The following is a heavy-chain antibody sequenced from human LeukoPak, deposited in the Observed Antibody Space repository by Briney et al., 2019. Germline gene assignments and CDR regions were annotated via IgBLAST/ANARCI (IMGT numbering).Heavy chain of an antibody. D-gene: IGHD3/OR15-3a*01. V-gene: IGHV3-48*01. CDR1: GFTFNSYS. J-gene: IGHJ4*02. CDR3: ARLGLVRNFDY. Sequence: GGSLRLSCAASGFTFNSYSMNWVRQAPGKGLEWVSYISSSSSTIYYADSVKGRFTISRDNAKNSLYLQMNSLRAEDTAVYYCARLGLVRNFDYWGQGTLVTVSS. CDR2: ISSSSSTI.